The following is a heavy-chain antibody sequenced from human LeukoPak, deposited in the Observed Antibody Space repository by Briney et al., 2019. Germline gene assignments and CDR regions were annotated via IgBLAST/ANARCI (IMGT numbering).Heavy chain of an antibody. V-gene: IGHV4-59*01. Sequence: PSETLSLTCTVSGGSISSYYWCWIRQPPGKGLEWIGYIYYSGSTNYNPSLKSRVTISVDTSKNQFSLKLSSVTAADTAVYYCARDRNCSGGSCYRGRWFDPWGQGTLVTVSS. J-gene: IGHJ5*02. CDR1: GGSISSYY. CDR3: ARDRNCSGGSCYRGRWFDP. CDR2: IYYSGST. D-gene: IGHD2-15*01.